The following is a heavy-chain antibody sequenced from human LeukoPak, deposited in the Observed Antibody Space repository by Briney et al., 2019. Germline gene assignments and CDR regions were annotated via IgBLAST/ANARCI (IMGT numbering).Heavy chain of an antibody. CDR1: GGSISSYY. J-gene: IGHJ3*02. CDR3: ANMYATGDAAFDI. D-gene: IGHD2-8*01. V-gene: IGHV4-59*01. CDR2: IYYSGST. Sequence: SETLSLTCAVYGGSISSYYWSWIRQPPGKGLEWIGYIYYSGSTNYNPSLKSRVTISVDTSKNQFSLKLSSVTAADTAVYYCANMYATGDAAFDIWGQGTMVTVSS.